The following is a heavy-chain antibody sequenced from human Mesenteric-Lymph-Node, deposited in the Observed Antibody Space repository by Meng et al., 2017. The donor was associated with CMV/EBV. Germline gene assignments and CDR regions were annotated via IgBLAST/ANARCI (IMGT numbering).Heavy chain of an antibody. CDR3: ARKCFSCSEDY. CDR2: IKPDGSEK. J-gene: IGHJ4*02. V-gene: IGHV3-7*01. D-gene: IGHD2-15*01. Sequence: GESLKISCAASGFTFSSYWMSWVRQAPGKGLEWVANIKPDGSEKYYVDSVKGRFTISRDNAKNSLYLQMNGLRAEDTAVYYCARKCFSCSEDYWGQGTLVTVSS. CDR1: GFTFSSYW.